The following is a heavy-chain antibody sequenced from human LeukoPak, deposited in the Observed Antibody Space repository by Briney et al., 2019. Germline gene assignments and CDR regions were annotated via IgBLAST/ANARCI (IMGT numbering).Heavy chain of an antibody. J-gene: IGHJ4*02. D-gene: IGHD6-19*01. Sequence: GESLKISCKGSGYIFTSYCSVWVRQMPGKGAEWMGIIYPGDCSTRYSPSFQGQGTISADKSISTAYLQWSSLKASDTAMYYCARRLSSGWYYFDYWGQGTLVTVSS. CDR2: IYPGDCST. CDR3: ARRLSSGWYYFDY. CDR1: GYIFTSYC. V-gene: IGHV5-51*01.